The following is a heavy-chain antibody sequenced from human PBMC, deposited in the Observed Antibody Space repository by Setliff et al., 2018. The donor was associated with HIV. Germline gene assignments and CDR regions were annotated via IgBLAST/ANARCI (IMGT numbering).Heavy chain of an antibody. CDR3: ARTLLWFGESVYFDY. CDR2: IYTSGST. CDR1: GGSISSGSYY. J-gene: IGHJ4*02. V-gene: IGHV4-61*02. Sequence: ASETLSLTCTVSGGSISSGSYYWSWIRQPAGKGLEWIGRIYTSGSTNYNPSLKSRVTISVDTSKNQFSLKLSSVTAADTAVYYCARTLLWFGESVYFDYWGQGTLVTVSS. D-gene: IGHD3-10*01.